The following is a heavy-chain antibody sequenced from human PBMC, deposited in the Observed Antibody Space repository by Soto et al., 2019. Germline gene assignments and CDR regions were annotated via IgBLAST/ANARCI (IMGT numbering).Heavy chain of an antibody. J-gene: IGHJ6*02. D-gene: IGHD3-3*01. V-gene: IGHV1-69*13. CDR3: AQTPKAYYDFWSGYSSYYGMDV. CDR1: GGTFSSYA. CDR2: IIPIFGTA. Sequence: WASVKVSCKASGGTFSSYAISWVRQAPGQGLEWMGGIIPIFGTANYAQKFQGRVTITADESTSTAYMELSSLRSEDTAVYYCAQTPKAYYDFWSGYSSYYGMDVWGQGTTVTVSS.